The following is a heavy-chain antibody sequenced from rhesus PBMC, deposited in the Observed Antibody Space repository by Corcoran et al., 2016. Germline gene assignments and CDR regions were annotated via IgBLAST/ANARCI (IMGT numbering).Heavy chain of an antibody. J-gene: IGHJ4*01. V-gene: IGHV4S14*01. CDR3: ARALVQLELSFYFDY. D-gene: IGHD1-1*01. CDR1: GYSISSGYY. CDR2: IYGSGGNN. Sequence: QVQLQESGPGLVKPSETLSLPCAVSGYSISSGYYWGWICQPPGKGLAWIGSIYGSGGNNYLHPVLKSRVTLSVDTSKNQFSLKLGSVTASDTAVYYCARALVQLELSFYFDYWGQGVLVTVSS.